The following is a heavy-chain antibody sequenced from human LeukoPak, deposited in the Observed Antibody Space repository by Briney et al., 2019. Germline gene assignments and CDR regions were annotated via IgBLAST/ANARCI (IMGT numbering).Heavy chain of an antibody. V-gene: IGHV3-21*01. CDR1: GFTFSSYS. CDR2: ISSSSSDI. CDR3: ARVSVAASFDFLSGYYTGGDY. D-gene: IGHD3-3*01. J-gene: IGHJ4*02. Sequence: GGSLRLSCAASGFTFSSYSMNWVRQAPGKGLEWVSSISSSSSDIYYADSVKGRFTISRDNAKNSLYLQMNSLRAEDTAVYYCARVSVAASFDFLSGYYTGGDYWGQGTLVTVSS.